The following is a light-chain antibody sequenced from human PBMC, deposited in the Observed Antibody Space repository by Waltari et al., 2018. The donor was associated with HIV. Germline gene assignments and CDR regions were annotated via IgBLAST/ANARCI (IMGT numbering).Light chain of an antibody. Sequence: AVVTPEPSLTVSPGGTVTPTCGSSTGPVTIVLPPYWFQQRPGQAPRTLIYDTTNKHSWTPARFSGSLLGGKAALTLSGAQPEDEAEYYCLLSYAGPRPWVFGGGTKVTVL. J-gene: IGLJ3*02. CDR1: TGPVTIVLP. CDR3: LLSYAGPRPWV. V-gene: IGLV7-46*01. CDR2: DTT.